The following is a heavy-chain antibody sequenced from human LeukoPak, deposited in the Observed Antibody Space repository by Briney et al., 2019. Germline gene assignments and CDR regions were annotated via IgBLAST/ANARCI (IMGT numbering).Heavy chain of an antibody. CDR3: ARGFAVVAYYFDY. D-gene: IGHD2-21*01. CDR2: INHSGST. V-gene: IGHV4-34*01. CDR1: GGSFSGYY. J-gene: IGHJ4*02. Sequence: SETLSLTYAVYGGSFSGYYWSWMRQPPGKGLEWIGEINHSGSTNYNPSLKSRVTISVDTSKNQFSLKLSSVTAADTAVYYCARGFAVVAYYFDYWGQGTLVTVSS.